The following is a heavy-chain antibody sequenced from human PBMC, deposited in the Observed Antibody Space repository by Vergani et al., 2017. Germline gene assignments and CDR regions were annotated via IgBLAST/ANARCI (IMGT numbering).Heavy chain of an antibody. V-gene: IGHV4-38-2*02. CDR1: GYSISRGFY. D-gene: IGHD3-10*01. Sequence: QIQLQESGPGLVKPSETLSLTCSVSGYSISRGFYWAWIRQTPEKGLEWIGGMFHTGEASNSPSLQSRFAFSMDPSKNQFSLQLTSVTAADTSVYFCGVIMVRSPRPDNWFDSWGRGTLVTVSS. CDR2: MFHTGEA. J-gene: IGHJ5*01. CDR3: GVIMVRSPRPDNWFDS.